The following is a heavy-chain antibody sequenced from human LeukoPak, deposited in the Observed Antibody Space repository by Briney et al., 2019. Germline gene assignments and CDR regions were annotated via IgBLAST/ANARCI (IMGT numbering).Heavy chain of an antibody. V-gene: IGHV4-30-4*01. D-gene: IGHD3-9*01. Sequence: PSQTLSLTCTVSGGSISSGDYYWSWIRQPPGKGLEWIGYIYYSGSTYYNPSLKSRVTISVDTSKNQFSLKLSSVTAADTAVYYCARDTYDILTGYYYFDYWGQGTLVTVSS. CDR3: ARDTYDILTGYYYFDY. CDR1: GGSISSGDYY. CDR2: IYYSGST. J-gene: IGHJ4*02.